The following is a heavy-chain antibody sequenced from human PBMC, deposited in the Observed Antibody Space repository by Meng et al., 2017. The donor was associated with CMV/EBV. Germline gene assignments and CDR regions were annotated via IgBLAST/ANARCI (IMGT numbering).Heavy chain of an antibody. Sequence: SETLSLTCAVYGGSFSGYYWSWIRQPPGKGLEWIGEINHNGSTNYNPSLKSRVTISVDTSKNQFSLKLSSVTAADTAVYYCARRGSIHGWFDPWGQGTLVTVSS. CDR3: ARRGSIHGWFDP. J-gene: IGHJ5*02. CDR2: INHNGST. D-gene: IGHD2-21*01. CDR1: GGSFSGYY. V-gene: IGHV4-34*01.